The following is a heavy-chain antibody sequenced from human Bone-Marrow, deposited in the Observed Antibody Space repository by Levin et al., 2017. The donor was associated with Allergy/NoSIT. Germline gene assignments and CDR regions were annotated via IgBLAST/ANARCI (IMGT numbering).Heavy chain of an antibody. V-gene: IGHV4-59*01. Sequence: SQTLSLTCTVSGGSISPYYWSWIRQPPGKGLEWIGFIYYNGNTDYNPSLRGRVSISLDTSKDQLSLTLTFVTAADTARYYCARHFFSQHGRHYYGLDVWGQGTTVTVSS. CDR2: IYYNGNT. D-gene: IGHD2/OR15-2a*01. CDR1: GGSISPYY. J-gene: IGHJ6*02. CDR3: ARHFFSQHGRHYYGLDV.